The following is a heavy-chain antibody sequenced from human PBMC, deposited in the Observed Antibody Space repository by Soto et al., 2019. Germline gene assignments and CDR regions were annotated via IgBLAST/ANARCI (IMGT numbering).Heavy chain of an antibody. J-gene: IGHJ6*02. CDR1: GFTFSVHS. Sequence: DVQLVESGGGFIQPGESLRLSCAASGFTFSVHSMNWVRRAPGKGLEWVSYISSTSSARYYADSVRGRFTISRDNAKYSLYLQMNSLTEEDTAVYYCARDSDIYYGMDVWGQGTTVTVSS. CDR3: ARDSDIYYGMDV. D-gene: IGHD3-9*01. CDR2: ISSTSSAR. V-gene: IGHV3-48*02.